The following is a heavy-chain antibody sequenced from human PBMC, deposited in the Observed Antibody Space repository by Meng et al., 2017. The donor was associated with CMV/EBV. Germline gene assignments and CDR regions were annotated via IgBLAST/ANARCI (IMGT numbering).Heavy chain of an antibody. Sequence: GESLKISCAASVFTFSSYSMHLVRQAPGKGLEWVAVISYDGSNKYYADSVEGRFTISRDNSKNTLHLQMNSLRAEHTAVYYCASAAYYEFWSGYSLGRHINYGMDVWGQGTTVTVSS. J-gene: IGHJ6*02. D-gene: IGHD3-3*01. CDR3: ASAAYYEFWSGYSLGRHINYGMDV. V-gene: IGHV3-30-3*01. CDR2: ISYDGSNK. CDR1: VFTFSSYS.